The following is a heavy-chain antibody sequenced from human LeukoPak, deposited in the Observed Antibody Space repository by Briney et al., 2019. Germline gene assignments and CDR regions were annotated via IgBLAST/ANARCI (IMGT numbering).Heavy chain of an antibody. J-gene: IGHJ4*02. D-gene: IGHD5-18*01. Sequence: ASVKVSCKASGYTFTTYAMNWVRQAPGQGLEWMGWINTNTGNPTYAQGFTGRFVFSLDTSVSTAYLQVSSLKAEDTAVYYCAREAYSSAYYFDYWGQGTLVTVSS. CDR2: INTNTGNP. V-gene: IGHV7-4-1*02. CDR1: GYTFTTYA. CDR3: AREAYSSAYYFDY.